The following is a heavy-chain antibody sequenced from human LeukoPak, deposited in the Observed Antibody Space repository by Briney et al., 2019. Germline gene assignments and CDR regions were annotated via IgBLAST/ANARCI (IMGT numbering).Heavy chain of an antibody. J-gene: IGHJ4*02. CDR3: ARAFQGWLQYFDY. V-gene: IGHV3-21*01. CDR1: GFTFSSYS. CDR2: ISSSSSYI. D-gene: IGHD5-24*01. Sequence: PGGSLRLSCAASGFTFSSYSMNWVRQAPGKGLEWVSSISSSSSYIYYADSVKGRFTISRDNAKNSLYLQMNSLRAEDTAVYYCARAFQGWLQYFDYWGQGTLVTVSS.